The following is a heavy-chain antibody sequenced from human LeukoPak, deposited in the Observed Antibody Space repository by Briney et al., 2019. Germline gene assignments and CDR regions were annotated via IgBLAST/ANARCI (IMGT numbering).Heavy chain of an antibody. D-gene: IGHD1-20*01. CDR1: GGSISSSSYY. Sequence: PSETLSLTCIVSGGSISSSSYYWGWIRQPPGKGLEWIGNIYYSGSTYHNPSLKSRVSISVDTSKNQFSLKLISVTAADTAVYYCARVTGEDYHYYMDVWGKGTTVTVSS. CDR2: IYYSGST. CDR3: ARVTGEDYHYYMDV. V-gene: IGHV4-39*07. J-gene: IGHJ6*03.